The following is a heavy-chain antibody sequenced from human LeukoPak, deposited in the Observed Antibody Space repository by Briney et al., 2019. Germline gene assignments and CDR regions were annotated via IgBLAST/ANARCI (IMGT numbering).Heavy chain of an antibody. CDR3: ARAFTDYGEYTPYYHGMDA. D-gene: IGHD4-17*01. CDR1: GFTFSSYS. J-gene: IGHJ6*02. CDR2: ISNNGGYT. V-gene: IGHV3-21*01. Sequence: GGSLRLSCAASGFTFSSYSMNWVRQAPGKALEWVSAISNNGGYTYYADSLQGRFTISRDNSKSTLCLQMTSLRAEDTAVYYCARAFTDYGEYTPYYHGMDAWGRGTPVTVSS.